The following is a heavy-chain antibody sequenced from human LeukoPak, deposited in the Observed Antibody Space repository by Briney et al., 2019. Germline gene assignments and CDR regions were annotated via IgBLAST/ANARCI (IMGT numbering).Heavy chain of an antibody. CDR3: ARGTTPWILSYFDY. V-gene: IGHV4-30-2*02. J-gene: IGHJ4*02. CDR2: IYHTEST. D-gene: IGHD1-1*01. CDR1: GGSINSGGYS. Sequence: SETLSLTCAVSGGSINSGGYSWSWIRQPPGKGLEWIGNIYHTESTYYNPSLKSRVTISVDTSKNQFSLKLSSVTAADTAVYYCARGTTPWILSYFDYWGQGTLVTVSS.